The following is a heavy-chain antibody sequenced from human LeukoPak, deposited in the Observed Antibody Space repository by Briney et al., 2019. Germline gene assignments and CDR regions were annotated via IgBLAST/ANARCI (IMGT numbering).Heavy chain of an antibody. CDR2: ISAYNGNT. Sequence: ASVKVSCKASGYTFTSHGISWVRQAPGQGLEWMGWISAYNGNTNYAQNLQGRVTMTTDTSTSTAYMELRSLRSDDTAVYYCARIRPYNWNIDYWGQGTLVTVSS. V-gene: IGHV1-18*01. CDR3: ARIRPYNWNIDY. D-gene: IGHD1-1*01. J-gene: IGHJ4*02. CDR1: GYTFTSHG.